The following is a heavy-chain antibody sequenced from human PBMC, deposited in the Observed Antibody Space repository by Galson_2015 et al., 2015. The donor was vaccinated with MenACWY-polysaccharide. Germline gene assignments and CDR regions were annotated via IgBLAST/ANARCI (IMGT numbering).Heavy chain of an antibody. V-gene: IGHV3-9*01. D-gene: IGHD3-16*01. CDR3: AKVRWGTEHPGGVFDY. CDR2: ISWNSGSI. J-gene: IGHJ4*02. Sequence: SLRLSCAASGFTFDDYALHWVRQAPGKGLEWVSGISWNSGSIGYADSVKGRFTISRDNAKNSLYLQMNSLRAEDTALYYCAKVRWGTEHPGGVFDYWGQGTLVTVSS. CDR1: GFTFDDYA.